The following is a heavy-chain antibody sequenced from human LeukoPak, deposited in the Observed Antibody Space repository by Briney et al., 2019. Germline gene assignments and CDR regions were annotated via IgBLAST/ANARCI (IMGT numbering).Heavy chain of an antibody. V-gene: IGHV4-39*01. J-gene: IGHJ4*02. Sequence: KPSETLSLTCTVSGGSISSSSYYWGWIRQPPGKGLEWIGSIYYSGSTYYNPSLKSRVTISVDTSKNQFSLKLSSVTAADTAVYYCARQGSVDDFWSGYSHSQYYFDDWGQGTLVTVSS. D-gene: IGHD3-3*01. CDR3: ARQGSVDDFWSGYSHSQYYFDD. CDR1: GGSISSSSYY. CDR2: IYYSGST.